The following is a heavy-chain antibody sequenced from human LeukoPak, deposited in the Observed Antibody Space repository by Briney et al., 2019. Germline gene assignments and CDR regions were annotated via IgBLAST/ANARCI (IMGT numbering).Heavy chain of an antibody. J-gene: IGHJ6*02. CDR2: ISAYNGNT. V-gene: IGHV1-18*01. CDR1: GYTFTSYG. CDR3: ARVAEGSSWYYVNYYYYYGMDV. Sequence: ASVKVSCKASGYTFTSYGISWVRQAPGQGLEWMGWISAYNGNTNYAQKLQGRVTMTTDTSTSTAYMELRSLRSEDTAVYYCARVAEGSSWYYVNYYYYYGMDVWGQGTTVTVSS. D-gene: IGHD6-13*01.